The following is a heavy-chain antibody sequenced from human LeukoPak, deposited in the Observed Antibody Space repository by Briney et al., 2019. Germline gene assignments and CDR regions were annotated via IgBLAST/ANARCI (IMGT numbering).Heavy chain of an antibody. Sequence: ASVNVSCKASGYTFTGYYMHWVRQAPGQGLEWMGWINPNSGGTNYAQKFQGRVTMTRDTSISTAYMELSRLRSDDTAVYYCARGGPVLVGATPLFVYWGQGTLVTVSS. CDR1: GYTFTGYY. CDR2: INPNSGGT. CDR3: ARGGPVLVGATPLFVY. D-gene: IGHD1-26*01. J-gene: IGHJ4*02. V-gene: IGHV1-2*02.